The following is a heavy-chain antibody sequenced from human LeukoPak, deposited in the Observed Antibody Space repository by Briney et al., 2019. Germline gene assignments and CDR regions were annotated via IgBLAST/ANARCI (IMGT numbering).Heavy chain of an antibody. CDR2: ISSSSSYT. V-gene: IGHV3-11*06. CDR1: GFTFSDYY. CDR3: ARDLYGDYGSY. D-gene: IGHD4-17*01. Sequence: GGSLRLSCAASGFTFSDYYMSWIRQAPGKGLEWVSYISSSSSYTNYADSVKGRFTISRDNAKNSLYLQMNSLRAEDTAVYSCARDLYGDYGSYWGQGTLVTVSS. J-gene: IGHJ4*02.